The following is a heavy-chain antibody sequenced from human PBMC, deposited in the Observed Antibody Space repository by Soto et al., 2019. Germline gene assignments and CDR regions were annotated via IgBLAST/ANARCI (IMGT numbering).Heavy chain of an antibody. J-gene: IGHJ6*02. CDR1: GGTFSSYA. D-gene: IGHD4-17*01. CDR2: IIPIFGTA. Sequence: SVKVSCKASGGTFSSYAISWVRQAPGQGLEWMGGIIPIFGTANYAQKFQGRVTITADESTSTAYMELSSLRSEDTAVYYCAREGDMTTVSTYYYGMDVWGQGTTVTVSS. V-gene: IGHV1-69*13. CDR3: AREGDMTTVSTYYYGMDV.